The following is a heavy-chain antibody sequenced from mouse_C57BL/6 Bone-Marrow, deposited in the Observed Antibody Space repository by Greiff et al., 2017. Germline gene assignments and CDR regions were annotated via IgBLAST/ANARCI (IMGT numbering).Heavy chain of an antibody. V-gene: IGHV14-4*01. Sequence: VQLQQSGAELVRPGASVKLSCTASGFNIKDDYMHWVKQRPEQGLEWIGWIDPENGDTEYASKFQGKATITADTSSNTAYLQLSSLTSEDTAVYYCTTWGLLPFHYWGQGTTLTVSS. D-gene: IGHD2-3*01. CDR3: TTWGLLPFHY. CDR1: GFNIKDDY. CDR2: IDPENGDT. J-gene: IGHJ2*01.